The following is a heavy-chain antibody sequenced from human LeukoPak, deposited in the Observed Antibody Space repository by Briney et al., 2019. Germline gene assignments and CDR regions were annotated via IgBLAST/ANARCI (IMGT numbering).Heavy chain of an antibody. CDR1: GFTVSSKY. CDR2: IYRGGNT. Sequence: GGSLRLSCAASGFTVSSKYMTWVRQAPGKGLEWVSVIYRGGNTYYADSVKGRFSISRDNSKNTVNLQMNSLRAEDTAVYYCATFSYAGNAGGPAGSWGQGTLVTVSS. J-gene: IGHJ5*02. CDR3: ATFSYAGNAGGPAGS. D-gene: IGHD4-23*01. V-gene: IGHV3-53*01.